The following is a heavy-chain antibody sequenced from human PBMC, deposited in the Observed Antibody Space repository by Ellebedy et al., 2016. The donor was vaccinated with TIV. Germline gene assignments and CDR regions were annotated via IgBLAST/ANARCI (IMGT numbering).Heavy chain of an antibody. CDR1: GFTFTNYW. CDR3: STVFEI. CDR2: SDQEGSGT. V-gene: IGHV3-74*01. J-gene: IGHJ3*02. Sequence: PGGSLRLSCAASGFTFTNYWMHWVRQVPGTGLVWVARSDQEGSGTSYADSVKGRFTISRDNAKNTLYLQMTSLRAEDTAVYYCSTVFEIWGQGTVVTVSS.